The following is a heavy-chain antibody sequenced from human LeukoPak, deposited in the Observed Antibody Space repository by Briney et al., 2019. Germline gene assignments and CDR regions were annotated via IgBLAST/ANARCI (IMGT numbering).Heavy chain of an antibody. CDR1: GGSISSYY. J-gene: IGHJ4*02. D-gene: IGHD3-3*01. Sequence: SETLSLTCTVSGGSISSYYWSWIRQPAGKGLEWIGRIYTSGSTNCNPSLKSRVTMSVDTSKNQFSLKLSSVTAADTAVYYCARGVLRFLEWLPRYYFDYWGQGTLVTVSS. CDR3: ARGVLRFLEWLPRYYFDY. CDR2: IYTSGST. V-gene: IGHV4-4*07.